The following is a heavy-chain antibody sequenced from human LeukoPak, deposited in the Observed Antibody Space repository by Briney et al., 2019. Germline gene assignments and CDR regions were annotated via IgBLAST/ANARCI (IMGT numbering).Heavy chain of an antibody. D-gene: IGHD3-10*01. CDR3: ARGLLRGVMRFDY. CDR2: IMPTFGAA. J-gene: IGHJ4*02. Sequence: ASVKVSCKASGGTFSSYAISWVRQAPGQGLEWMGGIMPTFGAANYAQKFQGRVTITTDEFTNTAYMELSSLRSEDTAVYYCARGLLRGVMRFDYWGQRSLVTVSS. V-gene: IGHV1-69*05. CDR1: GGTFSSYA.